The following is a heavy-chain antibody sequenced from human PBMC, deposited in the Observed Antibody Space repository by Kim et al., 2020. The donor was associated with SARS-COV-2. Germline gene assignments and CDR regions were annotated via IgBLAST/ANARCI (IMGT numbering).Heavy chain of an antibody. D-gene: IGHD5-12*01. V-gene: IGHV1-69*13. J-gene: IGHJ6*02. Sequence: SVKVSCKASGGTFSSYAISWVRQAPGQGLEWMGGIIPIFGTANYAQKFQGRVTITADESTSTAYMELSSLRSEDTAVYYCASGPSGDGYNPPKPYYYYYGMDVWGQGTTVTVSS. CDR3: ASGPSGDGYNPPKPYYYYYGMDV. CDR1: GGTFSSYA. CDR2: IIPIFGTA.